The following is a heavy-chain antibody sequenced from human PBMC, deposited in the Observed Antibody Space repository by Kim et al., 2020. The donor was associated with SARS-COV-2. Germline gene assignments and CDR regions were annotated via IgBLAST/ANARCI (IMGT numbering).Heavy chain of an antibody. J-gene: IGHJ6*02. V-gene: IGHV4-39*01. D-gene: IGHD1-7*01. CDR1: GGSISSSSYY. CDR3: ARHVRAGTTDYYGMDV. CDR2: IYYSGST. Sequence: SETLSLTCTVSGGSISSSSYYWGWIRQPPGKGLEWIGSIYYSGSTYYNPSLKSRVTISVDTSKNQFSLKLSSVTAADTAVYYCARHVRAGTTDYYGMDVWGQGTTVTVSS.